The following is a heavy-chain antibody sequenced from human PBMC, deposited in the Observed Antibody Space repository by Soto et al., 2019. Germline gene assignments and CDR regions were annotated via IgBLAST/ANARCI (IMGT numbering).Heavy chain of an antibody. CDR2: INSDGSST. Sequence: EVQLVESGGGLVQPGGSLRLSCAASGFTFSSYWMHWVRQAPGKGLVWVSRINSDGSSTSYADSVKGRFTISRDNAKNTLYLQMNSLRAEDTAVCYCARDPRGAGSVVVPAADDAFDIWGQGTMVTVSS. V-gene: IGHV3-74*01. D-gene: IGHD2-2*01. J-gene: IGHJ3*02. CDR1: GFTFSSYW. CDR3: ARDPRGAGSVVVPAADDAFDI.